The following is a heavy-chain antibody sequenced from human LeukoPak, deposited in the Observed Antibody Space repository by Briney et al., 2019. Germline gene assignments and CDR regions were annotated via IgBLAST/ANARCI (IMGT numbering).Heavy chain of an antibody. CDR1: GGSFSGYY. Sequence: SETLSLTCAVYGGSFSGYYWSWIRQPPGKGLEWIGEINHSGSTNYNPSLKSRVTISVDKSKNQFSLKLSSVTAADTAVYYCAREDYDDSGAWYFDLWGRGTLVTVSS. CDR2: INHSGST. D-gene: IGHD3-3*01. V-gene: IGHV4-34*01. J-gene: IGHJ2*01. CDR3: AREDYDDSGAWYFDL.